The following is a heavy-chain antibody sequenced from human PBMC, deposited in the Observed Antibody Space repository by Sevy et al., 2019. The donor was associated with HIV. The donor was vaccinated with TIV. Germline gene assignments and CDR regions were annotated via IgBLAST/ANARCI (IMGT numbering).Heavy chain of an antibody. D-gene: IGHD3-10*01. CDR1: GFTFSSYG. CDR3: AKETITMVRGVIITGLSSYYYGMDV. Sequence: GGSLRLSCAASGFTFSSYGMHWVRQAPGKGLEWVAVISYDGSNKYYADSVKGRFTISRDNSKNTLYLQMNSLRAEDTAVYYCAKETITMVRGVIITGLSSYYYGMDVWGQGTTVTVSS. CDR2: ISYDGSNK. J-gene: IGHJ6*02. V-gene: IGHV3-30*18.